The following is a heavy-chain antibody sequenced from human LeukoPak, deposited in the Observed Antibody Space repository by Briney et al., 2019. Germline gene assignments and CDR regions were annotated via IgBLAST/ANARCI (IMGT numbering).Heavy chain of an antibody. V-gene: IGHV3-7*01. Sequence: GESLRLSWAVSGFTFSSYWMSWVRQAPGKGLEWVANIKQDGSEKYYVDSVNGPFTISRDNATKSLYLKMNSLRAEDTAVYYCARWTDNYYDSSGYYYDLGYWGQGTLVTVSS. D-gene: IGHD3-22*01. CDR1: GFTFSSYW. CDR2: IKQDGSEK. J-gene: IGHJ4*02. CDR3: ARWTDNYYDSSGYYYDLGY.